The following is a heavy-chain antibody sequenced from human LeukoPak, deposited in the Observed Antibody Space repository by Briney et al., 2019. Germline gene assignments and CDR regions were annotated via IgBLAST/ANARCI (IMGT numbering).Heavy chain of an antibody. CDR2: INHSGST. Sequence: GSLRLSCAASGFTFSSHCMNWARQAPGKGLEWIGEINHSGSTNYNPSLKSRVTISVDTSKNQFSLKLSSVTAADTAVYYCARGRWDFWSSLCWFDPWGQGTLVTVSS. CDR3: ARGRWDFWSSLCWFDP. D-gene: IGHD3-3*01. V-gene: IGHV4-34*01. CDR1: GFTFSSHC. J-gene: IGHJ5*02.